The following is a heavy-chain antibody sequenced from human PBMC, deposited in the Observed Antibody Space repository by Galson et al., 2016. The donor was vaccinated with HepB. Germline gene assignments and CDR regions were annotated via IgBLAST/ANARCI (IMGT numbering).Heavy chain of an antibody. D-gene: IGHD2-15*01. CDR3: ARVVGAGARPPVAFQD. CDR1: GFTLSNYA. V-gene: IGHV3-30*04. CDR2: TSYDGANK. J-gene: IGHJ4*02. Sequence: SLRLSCAVSGFTLSNYAMNWVRQAPGTGLEWVSGTSYDGANKYYADSVKGRATISRDDSKNTVYLQMDSLRGEDTAVYYCARVVGAGARPPVAFQDWGKGILVTVAS.